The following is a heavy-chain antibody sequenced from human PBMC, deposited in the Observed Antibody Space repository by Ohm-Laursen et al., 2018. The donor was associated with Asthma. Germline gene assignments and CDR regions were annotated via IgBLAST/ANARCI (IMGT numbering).Heavy chain of an antibody. D-gene: IGHD4-17*01. CDR1: GFSFHEYA. CDR2: ISWNSGSI. CDR3: AKLVRVTTA. J-gene: IGHJ5*02. Sequence: SLRLSCAASGFSFHEYAMHWVRQSPGKGLEWVSGISWNSGSIGYADSVKGRFTISRDNAKNSLYLQMNSLRPEDTAFYYCAKLVRVTTAWGQGTLVTVSS. V-gene: IGHV3-9*01.